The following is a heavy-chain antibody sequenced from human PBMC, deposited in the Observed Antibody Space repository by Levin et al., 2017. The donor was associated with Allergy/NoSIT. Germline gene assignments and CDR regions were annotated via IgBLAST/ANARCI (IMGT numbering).Heavy chain of an antibody. CDR1: GFTFSGHS. J-gene: IGHJ4*02. V-gene: IGHV3-48*02. CDR2: ISGRSSTI. CDR3: AREMGSGWFPFDH. D-gene: IGHD6-19*01. Sequence: GESLKISCAASGFTFSGHSMNWVRQAPGKGLEWVSYISGRSSTIYYADSVKGRFTISRDNAKNSLYLQMKSLRDEDTAVYFCAREMGSGWFPFDHWGQGTVVTVSS.